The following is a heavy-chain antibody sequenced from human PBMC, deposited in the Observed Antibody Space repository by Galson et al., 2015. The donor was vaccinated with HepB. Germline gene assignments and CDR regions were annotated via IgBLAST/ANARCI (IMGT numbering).Heavy chain of an antibody. V-gene: IGHV7-4-1*02. J-gene: IGHJ3*02. Sequence: SVKVSCKASEYTFTSYALNWVRQAPGQGLEWMGWINTNTGNPTYAQGFAGRFVFSLDTSVSTAYLQISSLKAEDTAVYYCARDRRYQNDAFDIWGQGTMVTVSS. CDR3: ARDRRYQNDAFDI. CDR1: EYTFTSYA. CDR2: INTNTGNP. D-gene: IGHD2-2*01.